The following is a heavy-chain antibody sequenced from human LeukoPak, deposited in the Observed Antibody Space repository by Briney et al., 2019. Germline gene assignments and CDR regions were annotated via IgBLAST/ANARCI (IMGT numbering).Heavy chain of an antibody. V-gene: IGHV1-2*02. J-gene: IGHJ3*02. Sequence: ASVKVSCKASGYTFTERYMHWVRQAPGQGLEGMGWIDPNSGATTYAQKFQGRVSITRDTSASTAYMELSSLRSEDTAVYYCAREDPRAGAFDIWGQGTMVTVSS. CDR3: AREDPRAGAFDI. CDR1: GYTFTERY. CDR2: IDPNSGAT.